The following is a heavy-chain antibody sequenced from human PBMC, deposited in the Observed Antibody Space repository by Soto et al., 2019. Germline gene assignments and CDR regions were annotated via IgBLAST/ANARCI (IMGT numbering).Heavy chain of an antibody. J-gene: IGHJ4*02. CDR1: GFTFXSXX. CDR2: IGGGGGRH. Sequence: GGSLRLSCAASGFTFXSXXXXXXXQAPGKGLEWVSXIGGGGGRHTYADSVKGRFTISRDNSKNTLYLKMNSLRAEATAVYYCAKDHWGGVAAAGKGLGYWGQGTLVTVSS. V-gene: IGHV3-23*01. CDR3: AKDHWGGVAAAGKGLGY. D-gene: IGHD6-13*01.